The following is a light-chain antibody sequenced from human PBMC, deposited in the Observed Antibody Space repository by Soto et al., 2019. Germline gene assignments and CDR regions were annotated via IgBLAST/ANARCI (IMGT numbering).Light chain of an antibody. V-gene: IGKV1D-16*01. CDR3: QQYNTYPLT. CDR2: AAS. Sequence: DIQLTQSPSSLTASVGDRVTIACRASQGIGTWLAWHQQKPGKSPKSLIYAASNLQNGVPSRFNGSGSGTDFTLTIASLQSADVATYFYQQYNTYPLTFGGGTRVEI. J-gene: IGKJ4*01. CDR1: QGIGTW.